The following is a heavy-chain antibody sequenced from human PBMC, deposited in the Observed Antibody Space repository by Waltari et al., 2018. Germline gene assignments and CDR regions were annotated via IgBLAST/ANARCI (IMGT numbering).Heavy chain of an antibody. CDR1: GRTFSSYA. CDR3: ARETVGSSCCDYGMDV. D-gene: IGHD6-6*01. CDR2: IIPIFGTA. V-gene: IGHV1-69*13. Sequence: QVQLVHSGAEVKTPGSSVKVSCKASGRTFSSYAISWVRQAPGQGLEWMGGIIPIFGTANYAQKFQGRVTITADESTSTAYMELSSLRSEDTAVYYCARETVGSSCCDYGMDVWGQGTTVTVSS. J-gene: IGHJ6*02.